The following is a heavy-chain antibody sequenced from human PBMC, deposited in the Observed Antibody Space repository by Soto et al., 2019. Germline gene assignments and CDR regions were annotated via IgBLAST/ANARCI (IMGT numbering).Heavy chain of an antibody. Sequence: SETLSLTCTVSGGSISSYYWRWIRQPPGKGLEGVGNIYDSGGTNCNPPPKDQVTISVGTSRIQSALKLCSVTAADTAVYYCARGMRWVVATPIGAVYYYYCGMDVSDQGTTVTVSS. V-gene: IGHV4-59*01. CDR1: GGSISSYY. CDR2: IYDSGGT. D-gene: IGHD2-15*01. CDR3: ARGMRWVVATPIGAVYYYYCGMDV. J-gene: IGHJ6*02.